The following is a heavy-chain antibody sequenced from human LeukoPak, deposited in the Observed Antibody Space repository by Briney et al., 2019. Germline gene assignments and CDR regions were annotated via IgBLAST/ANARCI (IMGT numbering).Heavy chain of an antibody. CDR1: GYTFTSYD. D-gene: IGHD6-19*01. V-gene: IGHV1-2*02. CDR2: INPNSGGT. CDR3: ARDSEILAVAQDY. Sequence: GASVKVSCKASGYTFTSYDINWVRQAPGQGLEWMGWINPNSGGTNYAQKFQGRVTMTRDTSISTAYMELSRLRSDDTAVYYCARDSEILAVAQDYWGQGTLVTVSS. J-gene: IGHJ4*02.